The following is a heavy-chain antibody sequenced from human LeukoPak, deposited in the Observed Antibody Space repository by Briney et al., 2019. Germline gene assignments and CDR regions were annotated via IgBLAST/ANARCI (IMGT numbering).Heavy chain of an antibody. CDR1: GGSFSGYY. V-gene: IGHV4-34*01. J-gene: IGHJ6*02. Sequence: SETLSLTCAVYGGSFSGYYWSWIRQPPGKGLEWIGEINHSGSTNYNPSLKSRVTISVDTSKNQFSLKLSSVTAADTAVYCCARGIVVVVAATPMSYGMDVWGQGTTVTVSS. D-gene: IGHD2-15*01. CDR3: ARGIVVVVAATPMSYGMDV. CDR2: INHSGST.